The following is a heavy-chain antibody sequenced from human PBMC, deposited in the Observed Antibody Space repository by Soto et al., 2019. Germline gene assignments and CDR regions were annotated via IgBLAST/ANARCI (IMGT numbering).Heavy chain of an antibody. CDR1: GFTFSAYA. J-gene: IGHJ4*02. CDR2: ITSGSSA. CDR3: GKDHVF. Sequence: GGSLRLSCAASGFTFSAYAMSWVRQAPGKGLEWVSAITSGSSAYYADSVKGRFTISRDNSKSTLYLQMNSLTVEDTAIYYCGKDHVFWGQGTLVTVSS. V-gene: IGHV3-23*01.